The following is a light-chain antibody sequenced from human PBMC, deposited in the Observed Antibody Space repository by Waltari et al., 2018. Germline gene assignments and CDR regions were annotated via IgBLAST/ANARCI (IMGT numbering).Light chain of an antibody. J-gene: IGKJ4*01. V-gene: IGKV3-20*01. Sequence: EIVLTQSPGPLSLSPGERATLSCRASQPVRTTYLAWYQQKPGQAPTLLIYGASSRATGIPDRFSGSGSGTDFSLTISSLEPEDFAVYYCQQYDISPLTFGGGTRVEIK. CDR2: GAS. CDR1: QPVRTTY. CDR3: QQYDISPLT.